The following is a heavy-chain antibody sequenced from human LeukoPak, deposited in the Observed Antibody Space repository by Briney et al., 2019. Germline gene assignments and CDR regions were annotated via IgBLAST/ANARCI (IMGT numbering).Heavy chain of an antibody. CDR3: ARVSSSPDY. Sequence: SETLSLTCAVYGGSFSGYYWSWIRQPPGKGLEWIGEINHSGSTNYNPSLKSRVTISVDTSKNQSSLKLSSVTAADTAVYYCARVSSSPDYWGQGTLVTVSS. J-gene: IGHJ4*02. D-gene: IGHD6-6*01. CDR1: GGSFSGYY. V-gene: IGHV4-34*09. CDR2: INHSGST.